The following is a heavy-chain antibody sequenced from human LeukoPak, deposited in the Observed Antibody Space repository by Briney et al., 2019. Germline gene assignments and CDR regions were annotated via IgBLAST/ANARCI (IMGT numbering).Heavy chain of an antibody. CDR2: ILYDGSNK. CDR3: AKDQVKFLPYDSSGSPLDY. CDR1: GFTFSSYR. J-gene: IGHJ4*02. V-gene: IGHV3-30*18. Sequence: GGSLRLSCAASGFTFSSYRMQWVRQAPGKGLEWVAFILYDGSNKYYADSVTGRFTISRDNSKNTLYLQMNSLRAEDTAGYYCAKDQVKFLPYDSSGSPLDYWGQGTLVTVSS. D-gene: IGHD3-22*01.